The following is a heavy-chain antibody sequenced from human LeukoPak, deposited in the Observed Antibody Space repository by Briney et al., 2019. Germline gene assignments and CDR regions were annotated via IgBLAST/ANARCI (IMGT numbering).Heavy chain of an antibody. V-gene: IGHV1-46*01. CDR2: INPSGGST. J-gene: IGHJ4*02. CDR3: AREGSRGYSYGLVGYYFDY. CDR1: GYTFTSYY. Sequence: ASVKVSCKASGYTFTSYYMHWVRQAPGQGLEWMGIINPSGGSTSYAQKFQGRVTMTRDTSTSTVYMELSSLRSEDTAVYYCAREGSRGYSYGLVGYYFDYWGQGTLVTVSS. D-gene: IGHD5-18*01.